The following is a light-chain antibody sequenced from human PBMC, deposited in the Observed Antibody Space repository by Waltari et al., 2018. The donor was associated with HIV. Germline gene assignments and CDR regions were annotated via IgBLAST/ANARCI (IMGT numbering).Light chain of an antibody. V-gene: IGKV4-1*01. CDR2: CAS. Sequence: DIVMTQSPDSLAVSLGERATINCKSSQSVLYNSNNKNYLAWYQQKPGQPPTLLIYCASTRESGVPDRFSGSGSGTDFTLTISSLQAEDVALYYCQQYYSTPWTFGQGTKVEIK. CDR1: QSVLYNSNNKNY. J-gene: IGKJ1*01. CDR3: QQYYSTPWT.